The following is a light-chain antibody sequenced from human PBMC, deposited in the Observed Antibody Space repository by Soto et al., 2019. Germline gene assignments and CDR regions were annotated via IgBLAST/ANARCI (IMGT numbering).Light chain of an antibody. J-gene: IGKJ1*01. Sequence: ESVLTQSPGTLSLSPGEKATLSCRASQSVSSSYLAWYQQKPGQAPRLLIYGASSRATGIRDRFSGSGSGTDFTLTVSRLETEDFAVYYCQQFGSSSWTFGQGTKVEIK. CDR3: QQFGSSSWT. CDR1: QSVSSSY. CDR2: GAS. V-gene: IGKV3-20*01.